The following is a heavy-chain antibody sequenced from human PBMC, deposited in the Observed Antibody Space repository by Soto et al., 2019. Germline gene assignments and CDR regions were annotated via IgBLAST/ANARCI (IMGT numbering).Heavy chain of an antibody. V-gene: IGHV1-46*03. D-gene: IGHD3-3*01. J-gene: IGHJ3*02. CDR3: ARGLGTYYDFWSGYFDI. CDR1: GYTFTSYY. CDR2: INPSGGST. Sequence: ASVKVSCKASGYTFTSYYMHLVRQAPGQGLEWMGIINPSGGSTSYAQKFQGRVTMTRDTSTSTVYMELSSLRSEDTAVYYCARGLGTYYDFWSGYFDIWGQGTMVTVSS.